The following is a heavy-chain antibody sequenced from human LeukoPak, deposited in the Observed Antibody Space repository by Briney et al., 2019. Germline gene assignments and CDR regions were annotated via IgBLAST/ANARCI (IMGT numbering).Heavy chain of an antibody. V-gene: IGHV3-33*08. D-gene: IGHD6-19*01. J-gene: IGHJ4*02. CDR3: ARGLPLYSSGWYFDF. CDR2: IWYGGSNT. Sequence: QPGGSLRLSCAASGFTFSTYGMHWVRQAPGKGLEWVAVIWYGGSNTYYADSVKGRFTISRDNAKNSLYLQMNSLRAEDTAVYYCARGLPLYSSGWYFDFWGQGTLVTVSS. CDR1: GFTFSTYG.